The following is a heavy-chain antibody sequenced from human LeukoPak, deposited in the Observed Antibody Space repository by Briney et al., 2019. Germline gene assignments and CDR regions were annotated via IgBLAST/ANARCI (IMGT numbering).Heavy chain of an antibody. J-gene: IGHJ3*01. CDR1: GDSVSSNSAA. CDR2: TYYRSKWYN. CDR3: ARGGQGDGYSADEAFDF. Sequence: PSQTLSLTCAISGDSVSSNSAAWNWIRQSPSRGLEWLGRTYYRSKWYNDYAVSVKSRITINPDTSKNQFSLQLNSVTPEDTAVYYCARGGQGDGYSADEAFDFWGQGTMVTVS. D-gene: IGHD5-24*01. V-gene: IGHV6-1*01.